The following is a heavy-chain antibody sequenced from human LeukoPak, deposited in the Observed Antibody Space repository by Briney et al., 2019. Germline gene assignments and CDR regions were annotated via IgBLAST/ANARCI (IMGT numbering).Heavy chain of an antibody. Sequence: SETLSLTCTVSGGSISSYYWSWIRQPPGKGLEWIGYIYTSGSTNYNPSLKSRVTVSVDTSKNQFSLKLSSVTAADTAVYYCARQGYYYYMDVWGKGTTVTVSS. CDR3: ARQGYYYYMDV. V-gene: IGHV4-4*09. CDR2: IYTSGST. CDR1: GGSISSYY. J-gene: IGHJ6*03.